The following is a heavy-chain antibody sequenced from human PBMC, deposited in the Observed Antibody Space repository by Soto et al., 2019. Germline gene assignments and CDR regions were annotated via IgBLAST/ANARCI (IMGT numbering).Heavy chain of an antibody. V-gene: IGHV1-69*13. D-gene: IGHD2-15*01. CDR1: GGIFSSYA. CDR3: ARGDDCSGGSCYSVSSFDI. CDR2: IIPIFGTA. J-gene: IGHJ3*02. Sequence: ASVTVSCKASGGIFSSYAISWVRQAPGQGLEWMGGIIPIFGTANYAQKFQGRVTITADESTSTAYMELSSLRSEDTAVYYCARGDDCSGGSCYSVSSFDIWGQGTMVTVSS.